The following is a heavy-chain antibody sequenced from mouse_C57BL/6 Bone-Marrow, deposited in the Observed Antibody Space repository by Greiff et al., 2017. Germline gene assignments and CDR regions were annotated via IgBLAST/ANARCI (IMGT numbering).Heavy chain of an antibody. CDR1: GYTFTDYY. Sequence: QVQLQQSGAELVRPGASVKLSCKASGYTFTDYYMHWVKQRTGQGLEWIGEIDPNNGNTKYNQKFKGKATLTADTSSSTAYLQLHSLTSEDAAVCYSAGRGGRYGFDYWGQGTLVTVSA. CDR3: AGRGGRYGFDY. J-gene: IGHJ3*01. CDR2: IDPNNGNT. D-gene: IGHD1-1*02. V-gene: IGHV1-81*01.